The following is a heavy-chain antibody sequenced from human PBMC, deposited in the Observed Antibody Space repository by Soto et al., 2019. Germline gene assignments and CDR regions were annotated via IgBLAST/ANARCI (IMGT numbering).Heavy chain of an antibody. CDR1: GGTFSSYT. CDR2: IIPILGIA. CDR3: ARDPWGYSCGWYTGNYDYYGMDV. D-gene: IGHD6-19*01. Sequence: QVQLVQSGAEVKKPGSSVKVSCKASGGTFSSYTISWVRQAPGQGLEWMGRIIPILGIANYAQKFQGRVTITADKSTSTAYMELSSLRSEDTAVYYCARDPWGYSCGWYTGNYDYYGMDVWGQGTTVTVSS. V-gene: IGHV1-69*08. J-gene: IGHJ6*02.